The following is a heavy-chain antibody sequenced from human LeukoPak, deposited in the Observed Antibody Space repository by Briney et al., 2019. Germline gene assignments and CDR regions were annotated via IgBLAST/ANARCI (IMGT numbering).Heavy chain of an antibody. J-gene: IGHJ3*02. Sequence: GGSLRLSCAASGFTFSSYWMSWVRQAPGKGLECVANISQDGSKVYYVDSVKGRFTISRDKAKKSPFLQMNSLRAEDTAVYYCARPIYSSSWDAFNIWGQGTMVTVSS. CDR2: ISQDGSKV. CDR1: GFTFSSYW. V-gene: IGHV3-7*01. D-gene: IGHD6-13*01. CDR3: ARPIYSSSWDAFNI.